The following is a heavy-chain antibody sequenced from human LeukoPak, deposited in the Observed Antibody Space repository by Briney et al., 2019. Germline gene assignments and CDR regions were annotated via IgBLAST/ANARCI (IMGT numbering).Heavy chain of an antibody. CDR3: ARGLPSSYYYYYYMDV. Sequence: PSETLSLTCAVYGGSFSGYYWSWIRQPPGKGLEWTGEINHSGSTNYNPSLKSRVTISVDTSKNQFSLKLSSVTAADTAVYYCARGLPSSYYYYYYMDVWGKGTTVTVSS. J-gene: IGHJ6*03. CDR2: INHSGST. CDR1: GGSFSGYY. D-gene: IGHD6-13*01. V-gene: IGHV4-34*01.